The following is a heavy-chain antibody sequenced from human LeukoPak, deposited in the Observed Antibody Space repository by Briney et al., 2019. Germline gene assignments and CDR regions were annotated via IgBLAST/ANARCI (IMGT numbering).Heavy chain of an antibody. Sequence: PGGSLRLSCAASGFTFSTYWVTWVRQAPGKGLEWVGNINQHGDNKNYVDSVKGRFTISRDNARNSLYLQMNSLRAEDTAVYYWARDRSGGWFDPWGQGTLVTVSS. CDR2: INQHGDNK. CDR1: GFTFSTYW. CDR3: ARDRSGGWFDP. V-gene: IGHV3-7*05. J-gene: IGHJ5*02. D-gene: IGHD3-22*01.